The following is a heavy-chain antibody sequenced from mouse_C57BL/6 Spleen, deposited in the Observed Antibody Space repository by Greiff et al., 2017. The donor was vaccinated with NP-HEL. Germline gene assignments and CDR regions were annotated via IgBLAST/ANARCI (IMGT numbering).Heavy chain of an antibody. CDR1: GYTFTSYW. J-gene: IGHJ3*01. Sequence: VQLQQSGAELVMPGASVKLSCKASGYTFTSYWMHWVKQRPGQGLEWIGEIDPSDSYTNYNQKFKGKSTLTVDKSSSTAYMQLSSLTSEDSAVYYCARRGQLAWFAYWGQGTLVTVSA. CDR2: IDPSDSYT. CDR3: ARRGQLAWFAY. D-gene: IGHD3-3*01. V-gene: IGHV1-69*01.